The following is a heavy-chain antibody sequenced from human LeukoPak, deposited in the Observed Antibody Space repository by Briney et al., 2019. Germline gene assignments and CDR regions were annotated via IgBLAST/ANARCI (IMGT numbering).Heavy chain of an antibody. CDR3: ARGFWTGVEY. CDR2: IKSDGSDT. CDR1: GFTFSTHW. V-gene: IGHV3-74*01. Sequence: PGGSLRLSCAASGFTFSTHWMHWVRQAPGEGLVWVSRIKSDGSDTSYADSVKGRFTISRDNAKNTLHLQMNSLRAEDTAVYYCARGFWTGVEYWGQGALVTVSS. J-gene: IGHJ4*02. D-gene: IGHD3/OR15-3a*01.